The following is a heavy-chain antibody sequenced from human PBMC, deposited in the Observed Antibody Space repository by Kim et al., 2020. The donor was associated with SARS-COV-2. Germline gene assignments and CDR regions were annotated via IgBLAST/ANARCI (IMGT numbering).Heavy chain of an antibody. D-gene: IGHD3-22*01. J-gene: IGHJ4*02. CDR3: ATTYYYDSSGKYYFDY. CDR2: IIPIFGTA. CDR1: GGTFSSYA. V-gene: IGHV1-69*13. Sequence: SVKVSCKASGGTFSSYAISWVRQAPGQGLEWMGGIIPIFGTANYAQKFQGRVTITADESTSTAYMELSSLRSEDTAVYYCATTYYYDSSGKYYFDYWGQGTLVTVSS.